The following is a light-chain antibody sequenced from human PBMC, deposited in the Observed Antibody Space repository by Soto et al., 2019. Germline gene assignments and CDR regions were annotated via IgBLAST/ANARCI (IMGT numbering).Light chain of an antibody. J-gene: IGLJ1*01. Sequence: QSALTQPASVSGSPGQSITISCTGTSSDVGGYNYVSWYQQHPGKAPKLMIYDVSNRPSGVFNRFSGSKSGNTVSLTISGLQAEDEADYYCSSYTSSSTFYVFGTGTKVTVL. CDR2: DVS. CDR1: SSDVGGYNY. V-gene: IGLV2-14*01. CDR3: SSYTSSSTFYV.